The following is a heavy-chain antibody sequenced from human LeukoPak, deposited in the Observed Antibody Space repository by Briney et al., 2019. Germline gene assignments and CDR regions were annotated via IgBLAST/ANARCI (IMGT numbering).Heavy chain of an antibody. V-gene: IGHV1-2*06. Sequence: ASVKVSCKASGFTFTGYYMHWVRQAPGQGLEWMGRINPNSGGTNYAQKFQGRVTMTRDTSISTAYMELSRLRSDDTAVYYCARGSVVPAAINWFDPWGQGTLVTVCS. CDR3: ARGSVVPAAINWFDP. D-gene: IGHD2-2*01. CDR2: INPNSGGT. CDR1: GFTFTGYY. J-gene: IGHJ5*02.